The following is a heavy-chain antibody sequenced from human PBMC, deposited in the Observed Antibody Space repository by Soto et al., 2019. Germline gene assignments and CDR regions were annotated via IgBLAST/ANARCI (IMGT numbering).Heavy chain of an antibody. CDR1: GFSLSTSGMC. CDR2: IDWDDDK. D-gene: IGHD1-26*01. V-gene: IGHV2-70*11. Sequence: SGPTLVNPTQTLTLTCTFSGFSLSTSGMCVSWIRQPPGKALEWLARIDWDDDKYYSTSLKTRLTISKDTSKNQVVLTMTNMDPVDTATYYCARTRYSGSYWGFDYWGQGTLVTVSS. J-gene: IGHJ4*02. CDR3: ARTRYSGSYWGFDY.